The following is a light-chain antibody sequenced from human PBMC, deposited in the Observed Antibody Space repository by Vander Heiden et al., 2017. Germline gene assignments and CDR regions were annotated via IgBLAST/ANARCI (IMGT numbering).Light chain of an antibody. Sequence: QSALTQPSSVSGSPGQSVTISCTGTSSDVGGYNYVSWYQQHPGKAPKLMINDVSKRPSGVPDRFSGSKSGNTASLTISGLQAEDEADYYCCSYAGSNTYVFGTGTKVTVL. J-gene: IGLJ1*01. CDR2: DVS. CDR1: SSDVGGYNY. V-gene: IGLV2-11*01. CDR3: CSYAGSNTYV.